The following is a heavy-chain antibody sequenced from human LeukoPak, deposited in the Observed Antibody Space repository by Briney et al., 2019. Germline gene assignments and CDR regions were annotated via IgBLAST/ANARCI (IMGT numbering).Heavy chain of an antibody. V-gene: IGHV3-21*01. CDR1: GFSFSSYS. CDR3: ARDTEEYCSGGSCSAFDY. Sequence: PGGSLRLSCAASGFSFSSYSMNWVRQAPGKGLEWVSSISSSSSYIYCADSVKGRFIISRDNAKNSLYLQMNSLGAEDTAVYYCARDTEEYCSGGSCSAFDYWGQGTLVTVSS. J-gene: IGHJ4*02. CDR2: ISSSSSYI. D-gene: IGHD2-15*01.